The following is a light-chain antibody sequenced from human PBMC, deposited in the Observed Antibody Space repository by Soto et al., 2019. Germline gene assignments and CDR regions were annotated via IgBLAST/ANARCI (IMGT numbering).Light chain of an antibody. CDR2: DVS. CDR3: CSYAGSYFYV. V-gene: IGLV2-11*01. Sequence: QSVLTQPRPLSGAPGQSVTISCTGTSSYVGGYNYVSWYQQHPGKAPKLMIYDVSKRPSGVPDRFSGSKSGNTASLTISGLQAEDEADYYCCSYAGSYFYVFGTGTKVTV. J-gene: IGLJ1*01. CDR1: SSYVGGYNY.